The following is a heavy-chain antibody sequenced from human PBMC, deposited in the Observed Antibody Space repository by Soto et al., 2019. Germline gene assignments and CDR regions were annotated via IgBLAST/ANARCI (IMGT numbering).Heavy chain of an antibody. J-gene: IGHJ4*02. V-gene: IGHV1-2*04. D-gene: IGHD6-19*01. CDR2: INPNSGGT. Sequence: WASLKVSCKASGYTFTGYYMHWVRQAPGQGLEWMGWINPNSGGTNYAQKFQGWVTMTRDTSISTAYMELSRLRSDDTAVYYCARLYSSGWFYYFDYWGQGTLVTVSS. CDR1: GYTFTGYY. CDR3: ARLYSSGWFYYFDY.